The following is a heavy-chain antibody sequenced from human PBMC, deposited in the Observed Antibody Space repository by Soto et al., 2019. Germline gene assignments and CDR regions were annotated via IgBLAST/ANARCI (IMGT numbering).Heavy chain of an antibody. CDR2: ISYDGSNK. CDR3: AKDFRSSPTLYDF. CDR1: GFSLSSYG. V-gene: IGHV3-30*18. Sequence: GTLRLSGAAAGFSLSSYGMPWVRQAPGKGLEWVAVISYDGSNKYYADSVKGRFTISRDNSKNTLYLQMNSLRAEDTAVYYCAKDFRSSPTLYDFWGQGTLVTVSS. J-gene: IGHJ4*02. D-gene: IGHD6-13*01.